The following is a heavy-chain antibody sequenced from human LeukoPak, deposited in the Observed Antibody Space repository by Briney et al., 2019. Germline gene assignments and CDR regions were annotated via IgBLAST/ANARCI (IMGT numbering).Heavy chain of an antibody. V-gene: IGHV3-7*01. CDR2: INQEGDKI. Sequence: GGSLRLSCAASGFTFNAYWMSWVRQAPGKGLEWVANINQEGDKIYYVDSVKGRFTISRDNAKKSLNLQMNSLRDEDTAVYYCARVLSPGSGFPYYMDVWGQGTTVSVSS. CDR3: ARVLSPGSGFPYYMDV. D-gene: IGHD3-10*01. CDR1: GFTFNAYW. J-gene: IGHJ6*03.